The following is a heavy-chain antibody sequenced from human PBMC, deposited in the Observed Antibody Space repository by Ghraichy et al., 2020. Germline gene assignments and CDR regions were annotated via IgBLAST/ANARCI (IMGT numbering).Heavy chain of an antibody. CDR1: RGSIQNYY. D-gene: IGHD5-12*01. CDR2: IYTSGST. CDR3: ARGYSAYDYTFDM. Sequence: SETLSLTCSVPRGSIQNYYWSWIRQPVGKGLEWIGRIYTSGSTNYSPSLKSRVTMSIDTPRNQFSLQLTSVTAADTGVYYCARGYSAYDYTFDMWGHGTMVTVSS. V-gene: IGHV4-4*07. J-gene: IGHJ3*02.